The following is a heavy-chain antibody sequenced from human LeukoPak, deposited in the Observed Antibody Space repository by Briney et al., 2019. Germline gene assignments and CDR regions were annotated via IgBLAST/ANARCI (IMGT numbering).Heavy chain of an antibody. CDR3: ARRRGYYGSGGYYYYGMDV. Sequence: SETLSLTCTDSGGSISSYYWSWIRQPPGKGLERIGYIYYSGSTNYNPSLKSRVTISVDTSKNQFSLKLSSVTAADTAVYYCARRRGYYGSGGYYYYGMDVWGQGTTVTVSS. D-gene: IGHD3-10*01. CDR1: GGSISSYY. CDR2: IYYSGST. V-gene: IGHV4-59*08. J-gene: IGHJ6*02.